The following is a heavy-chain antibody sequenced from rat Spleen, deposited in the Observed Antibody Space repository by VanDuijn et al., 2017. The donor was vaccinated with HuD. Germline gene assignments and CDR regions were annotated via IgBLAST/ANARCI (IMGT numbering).Heavy chain of an antibody. V-gene: IGHV5-31*01. J-gene: IGHJ4*01. CDR2: ISNTGGSI. D-gene: IGHD1-4*01. CDR3: ATGGLDTTLTDA. Sequence: EVQLVESGGGLVQPGRSLKLSCVASGITFNNFWMSWIRQAPGKGLEWVASISNTGGSIYYPDSVKGRFTISRDNAKSTLYLQMDSLRSEDTATYYCATGGLDTTLTDAWGQGASVTVSS. CDR1: GITFNNFW.